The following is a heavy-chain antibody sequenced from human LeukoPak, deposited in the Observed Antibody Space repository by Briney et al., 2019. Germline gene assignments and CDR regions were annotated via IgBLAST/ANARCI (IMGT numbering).Heavy chain of an antibody. V-gene: IGHV1-24*01. CDR1: GYTLTELS. D-gene: IGHD6-19*01. CDR2: FDPEDGET. CDR3: ATAVRAGYSSGWYMPFDY. Sequence: ASVKVSCKVSGYTLTELSMHWVRQAPGKGLEWMGGFDPEDGETIYAQKFQGRVTMTEDTSTDTAYMELSSLRSEDTAVYYRATAVRAGYSSGWYMPFDYWGQGTLVTVSS. J-gene: IGHJ4*02.